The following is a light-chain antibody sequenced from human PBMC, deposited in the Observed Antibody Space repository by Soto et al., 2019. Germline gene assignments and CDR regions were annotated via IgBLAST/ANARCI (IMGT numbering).Light chain of an antibody. J-gene: IGKJ2*01. V-gene: IGKV1-39*01. CDR1: QTISRF. CDR2: TAT. CDR3: QQSYSAPQT. Sequence: DIQMTQSPPSLSASVGDTVTITCRASQTISRFLNWYQQKLEKSPQLLIYTATYLQSGVPSRFSGSGSGTEFTLTIRRLQPEDFANYYCQQSYSAPQTFGQGTKLEI.